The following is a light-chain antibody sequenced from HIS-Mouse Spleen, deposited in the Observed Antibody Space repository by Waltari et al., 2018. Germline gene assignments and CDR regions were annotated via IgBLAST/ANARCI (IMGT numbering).Light chain of an antibody. J-gene: IGKJ3*01. Sequence: EMVLTQSPATLSLSPGERATISCRASQSVSRYLALYQQKPGQAPRLLIYDASNRATGIPARFSGSGSGTDFTLTISSLEPEDFAVYYCQQRSNWPGITFGPGTKVDIK. V-gene: IGKV3-11*01. CDR2: DAS. CDR1: QSVSRY. CDR3: QQRSNWPGIT.